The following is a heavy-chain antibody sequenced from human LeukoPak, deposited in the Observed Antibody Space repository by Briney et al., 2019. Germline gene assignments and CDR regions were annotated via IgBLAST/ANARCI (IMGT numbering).Heavy chain of an antibody. CDR3: ARAPAPAVFDP. V-gene: IGHV3-21*01. CDR1: GFTFSSYS. CDR2: ISSSSSYI. Sequence: GGFLRLSCAASGFTFSSYSMNWVRQAPGKGLEWVSSISSSSSYIYYADSVKGRSTISRDNAKNSLYLQMNSLRAEDTAVYYCARAPAPAVFDPWGQGTLVTVSS. J-gene: IGHJ5*02.